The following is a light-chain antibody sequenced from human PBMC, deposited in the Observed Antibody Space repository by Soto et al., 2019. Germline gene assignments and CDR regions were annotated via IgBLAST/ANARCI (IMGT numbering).Light chain of an antibody. CDR1: QGISSF. CDR2: AAS. Sequence: DIHMTQSPSTLSGSVGDRVTITCRASQGISSFLAWYQQKPGKAPKLLIYAASTLQSGVPSRFSGSGSGTDFTLTISSLQPEDFATYYCQQLSNYPPITFGQGTRLEIK. J-gene: IGKJ5*01. CDR3: QQLSNYPPIT. V-gene: IGKV1-9*01.